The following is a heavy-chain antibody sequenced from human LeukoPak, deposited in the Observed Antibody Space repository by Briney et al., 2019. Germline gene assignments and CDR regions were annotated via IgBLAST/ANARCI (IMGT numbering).Heavy chain of an antibody. J-gene: IGHJ4*02. CDR3: ARARESVAIDY. V-gene: IGHV4-34*01. Sequence: SETLSLTCAVYGGSFSGYYWSWIRQPPGKGLEWIGEINHSGSTNYSPSLKSRVTISVDTSKNQFSLKVTSVTAADTAVYYCARARESVAIDYWGQGTRVTVSS. D-gene: IGHD5-12*01. CDR1: GGSFSGYY. CDR2: INHSGST.